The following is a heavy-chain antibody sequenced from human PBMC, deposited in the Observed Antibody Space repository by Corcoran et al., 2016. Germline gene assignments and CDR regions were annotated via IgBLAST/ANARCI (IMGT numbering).Heavy chain of an antibody. CDR2: IYSGGST. J-gene: IGHJ4*02. V-gene: IGHV3-53*01. CDR3: ARSGYSYGLYFDY. Sequence: EVQLVESGGGLSQPGGSLRLSCTASGFTVSSNYMSWVRQAPGKELEWVSVIYSGGSTYYADAVKGRFTISRDNSKNTRYLQMNSLRAEDTAVYYGARSGYSYGLYFDYWGQGTLVTVSS. CDR1: GFTVSSNY. D-gene: IGHD5-18*01.